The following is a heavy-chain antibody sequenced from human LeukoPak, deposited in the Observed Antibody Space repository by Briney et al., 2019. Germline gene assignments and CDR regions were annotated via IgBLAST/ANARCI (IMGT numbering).Heavy chain of an antibody. CDR1: GITFSNYA. Sequence: GESLRLSCAASGITFSNYAMSWVRQAPGKGPEWVSSISISGGTTYYADSVKGRFTISRDNAKKSLYLQMNSLRDEDTAVYYCVRETMYAFDMWGQGTIVTVSS. J-gene: IGHJ3*02. CDR3: VRETMYAFDM. CDR2: ISISGGTT. V-gene: IGHV3-23*01. D-gene: IGHD1-1*01.